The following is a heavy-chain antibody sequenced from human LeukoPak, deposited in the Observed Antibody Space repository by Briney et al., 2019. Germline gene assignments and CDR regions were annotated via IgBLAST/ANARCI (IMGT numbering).Heavy chain of an antibody. D-gene: IGHD3-16*02. J-gene: IGHJ4*02. CDR2: INPDNGDT. Sequence: GASVKVSCKTSGYTFTGYYIHWVRQAPGQGLEWMGRINPDNGDTSYAQNFQGRVTTTSDTSISTVYMDLSGLRSDDAAVYYCARVGRYRGSLLTTLDYWGQGTLVTVSS. CDR3: ARVGRYRGSLLTTLDY. CDR1: GYTFTGYY. V-gene: IGHV1-2*06.